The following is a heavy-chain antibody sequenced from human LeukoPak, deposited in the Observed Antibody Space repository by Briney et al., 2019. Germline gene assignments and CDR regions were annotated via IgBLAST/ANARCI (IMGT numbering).Heavy chain of an antibody. CDR3: ASEVPYGSSPTNWFDP. V-gene: IGHV3-30*04. Sequence: PGRSLRLSCAASGFTFSSYAMHWVRQAPGKGLEWVAVISYDGSNKYYADSVKGRFTISRDNSKNTLYLQMNSLRAEDTAVYYCASEVPYGSSPTNWFDPWGQGTLVTVSS. D-gene: IGHD6-6*01. J-gene: IGHJ5*02. CDR1: GFTFSSYA. CDR2: ISYDGSNK.